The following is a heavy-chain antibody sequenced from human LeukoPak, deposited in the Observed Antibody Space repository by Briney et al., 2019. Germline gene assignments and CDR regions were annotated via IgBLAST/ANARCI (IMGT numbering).Heavy chain of an antibody. J-gene: IGHJ6*03. CDR1: GYTFTSYG. CDR3: AGRYDFWSGYPSEYNRNYYYYMDV. CDR2: ISAYNGST. V-gene: IGHV1-18*01. Sequence: ASVKVSCKASGYTFTSYGISWVRQAPGQGLEWMGWISAYNGSTNYAQKLQGRVTITADKSTSTAYMELSSLRSEDTAVYYCAGRYDFWSGYPSEYNRNYYYYMDVWGKGTTVTVSS. D-gene: IGHD3-3*01.